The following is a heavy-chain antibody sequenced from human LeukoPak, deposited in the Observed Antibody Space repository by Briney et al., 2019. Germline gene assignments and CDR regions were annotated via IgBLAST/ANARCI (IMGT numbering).Heavy chain of an antibody. CDR3: ARDDSLLQFGC. D-gene: IGHD5-24*01. CDR1: GFTFSNYG. J-gene: IGHJ4*02. Sequence: GGSLRLSCATSGFTFSNYGMNWVRHAPGKGLEWVSGIIPSGVTTYYADSVKGRFAISRDNSKNTVYLQMNSLRAEDTAVYYCARDDSLLQFGCWGQGTLVTVSS. CDR2: IIPSGVTT. V-gene: IGHV3-23*01.